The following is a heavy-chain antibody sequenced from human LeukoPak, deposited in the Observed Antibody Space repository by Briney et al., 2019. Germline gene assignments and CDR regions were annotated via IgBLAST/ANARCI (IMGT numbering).Heavy chain of an antibody. D-gene: IGHD2-2*01. J-gene: IGHJ3*02. CDR2: ISSSSGTI. CDR1: GFTFSSFS. Sequence: GGSLRLSCAASGFTFSSFSMNWVRQAPGKGLEWVSYISSSSGTIYYADSVKGRFTISRDNAKNSLSLQMNSLRAEDTAVYYCAREGHCSTTSCALDAIEIWGQGTLVAVSS. V-gene: IGHV3-48*01. CDR3: AREGHCSTTSCALDAIEI.